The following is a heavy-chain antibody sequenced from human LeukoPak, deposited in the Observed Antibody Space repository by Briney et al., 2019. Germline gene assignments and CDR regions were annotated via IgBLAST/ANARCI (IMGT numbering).Heavy chain of an antibody. CDR2: FDPEDGET. Sequence: ASVKVSYKVSGYTLTELSMHWVRQAPGKGLEWMGGFDPEDGETIYAQKFQGRVTMTEDTSTDTAYMELSSLRSEDTAVYYCAARNVDFSNYYYYMDVWGKGTTVTVSS. CDR1: GYTLTELS. D-gene: IGHD4-17*01. J-gene: IGHJ6*03. CDR3: AARNVDFSNYYYYMDV. V-gene: IGHV1-24*01.